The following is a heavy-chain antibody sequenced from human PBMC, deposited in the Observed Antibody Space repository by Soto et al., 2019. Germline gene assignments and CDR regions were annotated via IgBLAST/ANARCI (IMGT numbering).Heavy chain of an antibody. CDR3: ARGPTDYYDNSGDYFLDY. V-gene: IGHV1-18*01. CDR2: ISTYNGNT. Sequence: QVQLVQSGAEVNKPGASVKVSCKASGYTFTTYGMSWVRQAPGQGLDWMGWISTYNGNTKYAERLQGRVTMTTDTTTSTAYMELRILISDDTAVYYCARGPTDYYDNSGDYFLDYWGQGTLVTVSS. D-gene: IGHD3-22*01. CDR1: GYTFTTYG. J-gene: IGHJ4*02.